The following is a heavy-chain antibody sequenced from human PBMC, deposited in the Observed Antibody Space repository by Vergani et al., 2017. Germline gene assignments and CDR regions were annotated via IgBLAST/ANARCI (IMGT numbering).Heavy chain of an antibody. CDR1: GFSLTTSGMR. Sequence: QVTLKESGPALVKPTQTLTLTCTFSGFSLTTSGMRVSWIRQPPGKALEWLARIDWDDDKFYSTSLKTRLTISKDTSKNQVVLTMTNMDPVDTATYYCARSSNWGSTGFDYWGQGTLVTVSS. CDR2: IDWDDDK. D-gene: IGHD7-27*01. CDR3: ARSSNWGSTGFDY. V-gene: IGHV2-70*04. J-gene: IGHJ4*02.